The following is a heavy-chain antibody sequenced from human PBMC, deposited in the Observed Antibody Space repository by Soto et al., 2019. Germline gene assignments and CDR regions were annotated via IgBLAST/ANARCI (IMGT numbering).Heavy chain of an antibody. J-gene: IGHJ6*02. Sequence: PSETLSLTCTVSGGSIRSSSYYWGWIRQPPGKGLEWIGSIYYSGSTYYNPSLKSRVTISVDTSKNQFSLKLSSVTAADTAVYYCARGWLVATTGYYYYYGMDVWGQGTTVTVSS. CDR2: IYYSGST. D-gene: IGHD5-12*01. CDR3: ARGWLVATTGYYYYYGMDV. CDR1: GGSIRSSSYY. V-gene: IGHV4-39*01.